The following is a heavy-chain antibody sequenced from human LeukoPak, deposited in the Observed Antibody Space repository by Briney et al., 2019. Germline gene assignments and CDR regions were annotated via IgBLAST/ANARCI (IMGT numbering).Heavy chain of an antibody. J-gene: IGHJ4*02. CDR1: GFTFSNYR. Sequence: GGSLRLSCAASGFTFSNYRMNWVRQAPGKGLDWVANINQDGSEKYYVDSVKGRFTISRDNSKNTLDLQMNSLRAEDTAVYYCARDRDGGNSRGLDHWGQGTLVTVSS. CDR2: INQDGSEK. CDR3: ARDRDGGNSRGLDH. V-gene: IGHV3-7*01. D-gene: IGHD4-23*01.